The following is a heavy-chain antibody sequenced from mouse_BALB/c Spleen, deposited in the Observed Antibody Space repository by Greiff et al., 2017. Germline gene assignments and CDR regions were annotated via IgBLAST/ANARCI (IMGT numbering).Heavy chain of an antibody. CDR1: GYAFSSYW. Sequence: QVQLKQSGAELVRPGSSVKISCKASGYAFSSYWMNWVKQRPGQGLEWIGQIYPGDGDTNYNGKFKGKATLTADKSSSTAYMQLSSLTSEDSAVYFCARSNFNGSSYGFAYWGQGTLVTVSA. CDR3: ARSNFNGSSYGFAY. CDR2: IYPGDGDT. J-gene: IGHJ3*01. V-gene: IGHV1-80*01. D-gene: IGHD1-1*01.